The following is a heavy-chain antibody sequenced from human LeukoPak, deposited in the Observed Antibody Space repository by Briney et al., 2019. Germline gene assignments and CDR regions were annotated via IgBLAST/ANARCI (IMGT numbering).Heavy chain of an antibody. V-gene: IGHV4-39*07. Sequence: SETLSLTCTVSGGSISSYYWSWIRQPPGKGLEWIGSIYYSGSTYYNPSLKSRVTISVDTSKNQFSLKLSSVTAADTAVYYCASHLTVAATGHFDYWGQGTLVTVSS. CDR3: ASHLTVAATGHFDY. CDR1: GGSISSYY. CDR2: IYYSGST. D-gene: IGHD6-19*01. J-gene: IGHJ4*02.